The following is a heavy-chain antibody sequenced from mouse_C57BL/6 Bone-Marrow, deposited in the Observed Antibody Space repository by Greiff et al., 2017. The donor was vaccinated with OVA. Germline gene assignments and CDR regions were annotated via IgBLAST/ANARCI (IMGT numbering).Heavy chain of an antibody. CDR1: GYTFTSYW. J-gene: IGHJ3*01. CDR2: INPSNGGT. V-gene: IGHV1-53*01. CDR3: ARDYGSSSAWFAY. D-gene: IGHD1-1*01. Sequence: QVQLQQPGTELVKPGASVKLSCKASGYTFTSYWMHWVKQRPGQGLEWIGNINPSNGGTKYNEKFKRKATLPVDKSSSTAYMQLSSLTSEDSAVYYCARDYGSSSAWFAYWGQGTLVTVSA.